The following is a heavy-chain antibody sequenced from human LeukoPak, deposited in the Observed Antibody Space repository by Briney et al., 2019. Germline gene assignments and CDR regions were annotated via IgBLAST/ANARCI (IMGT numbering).Heavy chain of an antibody. Sequence: GGSLRLSCAASGFTFSSYAMSWVRQAPGKGLEWVSAISGSGGSTYYADSVKGRFTISRDNSKNTLYLQMNSLRAEDTAVYYCAKVVTQWFGELGDAFDIWGQGTMVTVSS. J-gene: IGHJ3*02. CDR3: AKVVTQWFGELGDAFDI. CDR2: ISGSGGST. V-gene: IGHV3-23*01. D-gene: IGHD3-10*01. CDR1: GFTFSSYA.